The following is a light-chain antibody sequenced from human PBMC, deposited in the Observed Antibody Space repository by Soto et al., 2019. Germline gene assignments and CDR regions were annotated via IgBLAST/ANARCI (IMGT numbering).Light chain of an antibody. V-gene: IGLV2-14*01. CDR2: EVT. CDR1: SSDVGGYNY. Sequence: QSALTQPASVSGSPGQSITISCTGTSSDVGGYNYVSWYQQHPGKAPKLMIYEVTNRPSGVSHRFSGSNSGNSASLTISGLQAEDEADYYCCSYRSGTTWVFGGGTKVTVL. J-gene: IGLJ3*02. CDR3: CSYRSGTTWV.